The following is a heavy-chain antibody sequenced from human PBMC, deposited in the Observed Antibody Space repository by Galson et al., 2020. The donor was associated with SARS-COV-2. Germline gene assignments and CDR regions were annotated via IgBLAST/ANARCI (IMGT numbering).Heavy chain of an antibody. V-gene: IGHV4-4*02. CDR1: GDSISRTPW. J-gene: IGHJ3*02. D-gene: IGHD2-8*02. Sequence: SETLSLTCAVSGDSISRTPWLIWVRQPPGKGLEWIGQIYQSGFPNYNPSLKSRVTISIDKSKNEVSLKLDSVTAADTALYYCARVFCTASDCFNDAFDIWGQGTMVTVSS. CDR2: IYQSGFP. CDR3: ARVFCTASDCFNDAFDI.